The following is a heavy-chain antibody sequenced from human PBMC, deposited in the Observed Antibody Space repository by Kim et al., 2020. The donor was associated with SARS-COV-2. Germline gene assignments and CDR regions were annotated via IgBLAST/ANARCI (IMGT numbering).Heavy chain of an antibody. J-gene: IGHJ4*02. Sequence: DSVKGRFTISRDNSKNTLYLQMNSLRAEDTAVYYCAKDRDHSSSKRPFDYWGQGTLVTVSS. D-gene: IGHD6-6*01. CDR3: AKDRDHSSSKRPFDY. V-gene: IGHV3-23*01.